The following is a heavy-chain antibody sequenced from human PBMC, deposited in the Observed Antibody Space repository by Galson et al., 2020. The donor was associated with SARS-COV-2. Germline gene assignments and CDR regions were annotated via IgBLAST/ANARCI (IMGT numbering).Heavy chain of an antibody. CDR3: ARVRLETPGNWFDP. D-gene: IGHD3-3*01. J-gene: IGHJ5*02. V-gene: IGHV1-2*06. CDR2: IKPKSGST. Sequence: ASVKVSCKTSGYTFTDYFIHWVRQAPGQGLEWMGRIKPKSGSTIYAQKFQDRVTMTRDTSVSTAYMELDRLTSDDTAVFYCARVRLETPGNWFDPWGQGTLVTVSS. CDR1: GYTFTDYF.